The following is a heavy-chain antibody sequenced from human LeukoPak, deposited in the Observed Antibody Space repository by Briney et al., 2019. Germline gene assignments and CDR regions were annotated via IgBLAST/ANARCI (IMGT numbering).Heavy chain of an antibody. Sequence: GESLKISRKGSGYSFATYWIAWVRQMPGEGLEWLGIIHPGDSNTRYSPSFQGQVTILADKSISTAYLQWSSLKASDTAMYYCARLVITFGGVIPQVFDIWGQGTMVTVSS. V-gene: IGHV5-51*01. D-gene: IGHD3-16*02. J-gene: IGHJ3*02. CDR1: GYSFATYW. CDR2: IHPGDSNT. CDR3: ARLVITFGGVIPQVFDI.